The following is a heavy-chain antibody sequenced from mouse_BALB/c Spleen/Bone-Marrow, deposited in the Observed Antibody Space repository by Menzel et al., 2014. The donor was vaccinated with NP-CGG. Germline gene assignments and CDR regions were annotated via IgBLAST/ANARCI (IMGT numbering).Heavy chain of an antibody. CDR3: ARWGYGSSFYFDY. V-gene: IGHV1-14*01. D-gene: IGHD1-1*01. Sequence: VHVKQSGPELVKPGASVKMSCKTSGYTFTNYVIHWVKQKPGQGLDWIGHINPYNDGSKYNEKFKGKATLSSDKSSSTAYMEFSSLTSEDSAVYYCARWGYGSSFYFDYWGQGTTLTVSS. CDR2: INPYNDGS. CDR1: GYTFTNYV. J-gene: IGHJ2*01.